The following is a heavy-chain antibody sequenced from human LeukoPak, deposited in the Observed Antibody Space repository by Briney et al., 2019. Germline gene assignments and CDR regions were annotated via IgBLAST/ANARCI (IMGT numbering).Heavy chain of an antibody. CDR3: ARDSSSQQYFQH. CDR1: GFTFSSYA. D-gene: IGHD2-2*01. CDR2: ISGSGGST. J-gene: IGHJ1*01. V-gene: IGHV3-23*01. Sequence: GGSLRLSCAASGFTFSSYAMSWVRQAPGKGLEWVSAISGSGGSTYYADSVKGRFTISRDNSKNTLYLQMNSLRAEDTAVYYCARDSSSQQYFQHWGQGTLVTVSS.